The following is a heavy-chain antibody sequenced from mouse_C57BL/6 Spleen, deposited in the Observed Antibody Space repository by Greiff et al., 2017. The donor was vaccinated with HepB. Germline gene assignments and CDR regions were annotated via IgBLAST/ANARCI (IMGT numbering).Heavy chain of an antibody. CDR2: ISDGGSYT. V-gene: IGHV5-4*01. J-gene: IGHJ2*01. CDR3: ARAAYDYPFDY. CDR1: GFTFSSYA. Sequence: EVQGVESGGGLVKPGGSLKLSCAASGFTFSSYAMSWVRQTPEKRLEWVATISDGGSYTYYPDNVKGRFTISRDNAKSNLYLQMSHLKSEDTAMYYCARAAYDYPFDYWGQGTTLTVSS. D-gene: IGHD2-4*01.